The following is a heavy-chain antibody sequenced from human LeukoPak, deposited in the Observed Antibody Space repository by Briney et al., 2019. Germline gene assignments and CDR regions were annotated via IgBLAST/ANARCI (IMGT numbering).Heavy chain of an antibody. V-gene: IGHV3-30*02. CDR1: GFTFSSYG. J-gene: IGHJ5*02. Sequence: GGSLRLSCAASGFTFSSYGMHWVRQAPGKGLEWVAFIRYDGSNKYYADSVKGRFTISRDNSKNTLYLQMNSLRAEDTAVYYCAKVGATGDDWFDPWGQGTLVTVSS. D-gene: IGHD7-27*01. CDR2: IRYDGSNK. CDR3: AKVGATGDDWFDP.